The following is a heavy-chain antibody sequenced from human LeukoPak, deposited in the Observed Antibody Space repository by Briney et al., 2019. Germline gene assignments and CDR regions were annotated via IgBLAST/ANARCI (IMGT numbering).Heavy chain of an antibody. CDR3: ERDASGYDP. V-gene: IGHV1-2*02. CDR1: GYTFTAYS. J-gene: IGHJ5*02. CDR2: INPNSGVT. D-gene: IGHD5-12*01. Sequence: ASVNVLYKASGYTFTAYSMHCVRQAPGQGFEWMGWINPNSGVTNYAQKFQGRVTMSRDTSISTAYMELNRLRSDDTAVYYCERDASGYDPWGQRNLVTVSS.